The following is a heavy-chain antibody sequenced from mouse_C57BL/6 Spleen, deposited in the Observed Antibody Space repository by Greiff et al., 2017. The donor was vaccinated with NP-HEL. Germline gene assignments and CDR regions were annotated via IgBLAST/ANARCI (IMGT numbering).Heavy chain of an antibody. D-gene: IGHD1-1*01. CDR1: GYTFTDYN. Sequence: EVQLQQSGPELVKPGASVKIPCKASGYTFTDYNMDWVKQSHGKSLEWIGDINPNNGGTIYNQKFKGKATLTVDKSSSTAYMELRSLTSEDTAVYYCARRGYYYGSSPIYFDYWGQGTTLTVSS. V-gene: IGHV1-18*01. J-gene: IGHJ2*01. CDR2: INPNNGGT. CDR3: ARRGYYYGSSPIYFDY.